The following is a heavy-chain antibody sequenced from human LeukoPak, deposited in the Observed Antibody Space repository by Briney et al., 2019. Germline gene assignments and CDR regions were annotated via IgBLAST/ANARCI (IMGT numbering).Heavy chain of an antibody. CDR2: ISGGGGST. D-gene: IGHD3-10*02. Sequence: GGSLRLSCAASRFTFSSYAMSWVRQAPGKGLEWVSVISGGGGSTYYADSVKGRFTISRDNAKNSVYLQMNSLRAEDTAVYYCARDFSDVRGNIFDSWGQGTLVTVSS. CDR3: ARDFSDVRGNIFDS. J-gene: IGHJ4*02. CDR1: RFTFSSYA. V-gene: IGHV3-23*01.